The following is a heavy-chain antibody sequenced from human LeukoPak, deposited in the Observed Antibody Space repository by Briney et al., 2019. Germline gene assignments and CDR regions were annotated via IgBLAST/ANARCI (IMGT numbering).Heavy chain of an antibody. D-gene: IGHD4-17*01. J-gene: IGHJ6*02. CDR3: AKDYGDFLYYGMDV. CDR1: GFSFNDYG. V-gene: IGHV3-30*18. CDR2: ISYDRSNR. Sequence: GRSLRLSCAASGFSFNDYGIHWVRQAPGKGLEWVAVISYDRSNRIYADSVKGRFTISRDNSKNTLYLQMNSLRTEDTAVYSCAKDYGDFLYYGMDVWGQGTTVTVSS.